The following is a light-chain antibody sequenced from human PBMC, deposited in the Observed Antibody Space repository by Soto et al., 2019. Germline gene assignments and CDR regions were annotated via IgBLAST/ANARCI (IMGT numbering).Light chain of an antibody. CDR2: GNS. CDR1: SFNIGAGYD. CDR3: QSYDSSLSAYVV. V-gene: IGLV1-40*01. Sequence: QSVLTQPPSVSGAPGQRVTISCTGSSFNIGAGYDVHWYQQLPGTAPKLLIYGNSNRPSGVPDRFSGSKSGTSASLAITGLQAEDEADYYCQSYDSSLSAYVVFGGGTKVTVL. J-gene: IGLJ2*01.